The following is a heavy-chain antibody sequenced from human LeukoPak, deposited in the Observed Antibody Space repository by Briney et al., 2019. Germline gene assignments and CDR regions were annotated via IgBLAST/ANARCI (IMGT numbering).Heavy chain of an antibody. CDR2: INPNSGGT. J-gene: IGHJ6*03. CDR1: GYTFTDYY. Sequence: ASVKVSCKASGYTFTDYYMHWVRRAPGQGLEWMGWINPNSGGTNYAQKFQGRVTMTRDTSISTAYMELSRLRSDDTAVYYCARVMVTIYYYYMDVWGKGTTVTVSS. D-gene: IGHD5-18*01. CDR3: ARVMVTIYYYYMDV. V-gene: IGHV1-2*02.